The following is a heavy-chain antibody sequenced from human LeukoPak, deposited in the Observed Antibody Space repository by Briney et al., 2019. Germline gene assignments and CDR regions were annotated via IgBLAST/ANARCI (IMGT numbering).Heavy chain of an antibody. CDR1: GGTFSSYA. V-gene: IGHV1-69*06. CDR3: ATGPDSSGYQNWFDP. CDR2: IIPIFGTA. Sequence: ASVKVSCKASGGTFSSYAISWVRQAPGQGLEWMGGIIPIFGTANYAQKFQGRVTMTEDTSTDTAYMELSSLRSEDTAVYYCATGPDSSGYQNWFDPWGQGTLVTVSS. D-gene: IGHD3-22*01. J-gene: IGHJ5*02.